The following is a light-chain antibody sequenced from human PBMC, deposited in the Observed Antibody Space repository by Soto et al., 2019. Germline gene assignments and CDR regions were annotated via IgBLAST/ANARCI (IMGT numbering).Light chain of an antibody. J-gene: IGKJ4*01. Sequence: DIQMTQSPSFLSASVGDRVTITCRASQGIGNYLVWYQQKPGKAPKLLIYVASTLQPGVPSRFSGSGSGTESTLTISGLQPEDFATYYCQQFNSDFALTFGGGTKVEIK. CDR3: QQFNSDFALT. CDR2: VAS. CDR1: QGIGNY. V-gene: IGKV1-9*01.